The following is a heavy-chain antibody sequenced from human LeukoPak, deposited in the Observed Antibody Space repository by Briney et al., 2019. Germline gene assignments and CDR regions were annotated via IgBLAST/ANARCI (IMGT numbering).Heavy chain of an antibody. D-gene: IGHD1-26*01. Sequence: SETLSLTCAVYGGSFSGYYWSWIRQPPGKGREWIGEINHSGSTNYNPSLKSRVTISVDTSKNQFSLKLSSVTAADTAVYYCARRSSFGIVGAIDYWGQGTLVTVSS. V-gene: IGHV4-34*01. J-gene: IGHJ4*02. CDR2: INHSGST. CDR1: GGSFSGYY. CDR3: ARRSSFGIVGAIDY.